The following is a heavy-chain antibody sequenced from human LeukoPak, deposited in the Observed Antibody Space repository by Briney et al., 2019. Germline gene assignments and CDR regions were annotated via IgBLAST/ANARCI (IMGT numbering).Heavy chain of an antibody. D-gene: IGHD7-27*01. CDR1: GGTFSTLS. V-gene: IGHV1-69*01. Sequence: SVKVSCKAPGGTFSTLSISWVRQAPGQGLEWMGGIIPDLRTTNSAQKFQGRLSITADESTSTAYMELSSLRSEDTALYFCARDLAARYTYGENLFDHWGQGTLVTVSS. CDR3: ARDLAARYTYGENLFDH. J-gene: IGHJ5*02. CDR2: IIPDLRTT.